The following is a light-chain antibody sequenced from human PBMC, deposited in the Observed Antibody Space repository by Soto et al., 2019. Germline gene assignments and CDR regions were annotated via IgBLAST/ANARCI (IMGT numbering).Light chain of an antibody. CDR1: QSVNNF. J-gene: IGKJ4*01. Sequence: EIVMTQSPATLSVSPGYRSTLSCRASQSVNNFLAWYQQKPGQTPRLLIYDASKRATGIPGRFSGSGSGTDFTLTISRLEPEDFAVYYCQQRSNWPPALSFGGGTTGDIK. CDR3: QQRSNWPPALS. CDR2: DAS. V-gene: IGKV3-11*01.